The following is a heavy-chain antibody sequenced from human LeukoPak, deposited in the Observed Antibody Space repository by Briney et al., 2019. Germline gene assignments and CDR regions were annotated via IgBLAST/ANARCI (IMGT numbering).Heavy chain of an antibody. CDR1: GYTFTGYY. D-gene: IGHD3-10*01. CDR3: ARDRETYYYGSGSEPYNWFDP. J-gene: IGHJ5*02. Sequence: ASVKVSCKASGYTFTGYYMHWVRQAPGQGLEWMGWINPNSGGTNYAQKFQGRVTMTRDTSISTAYMELSRLRSDDTAVYYCARDRETYYYGSGSEPYNWFDPWGQGTLVTVSS. CDR2: INPNSGGT. V-gene: IGHV1-2*02.